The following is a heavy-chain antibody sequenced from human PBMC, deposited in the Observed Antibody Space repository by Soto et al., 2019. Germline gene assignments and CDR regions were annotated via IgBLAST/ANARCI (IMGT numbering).Heavy chain of an antibody. D-gene: IGHD4-17*01. CDR1: GDTFSNHT. CDR2: IIPILGVA. J-gene: IGHJ6*03. Sequence: QVQLVQSGAEVKKPGSSVKVSCKASGDTFSNHTISLVRQAPGQGLEWLGRIIPILGVANYAQKFQGRVTNTADKSTSTADMELSSLSSADTAVYYCARVAEMGTVTKGYYYYMDVWGKGTTVTVSS. CDR3: ARVAEMGTVTKGYYYYMDV. V-gene: IGHV1-69*04.